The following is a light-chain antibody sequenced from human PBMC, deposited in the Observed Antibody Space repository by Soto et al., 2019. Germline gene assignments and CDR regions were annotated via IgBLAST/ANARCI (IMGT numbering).Light chain of an antibody. V-gene: IGKV1-5*03. CDR2: KAS. J-gene: IGKJ1*01. CDR3: QQYGS. CDR1: QSIINW. Sequence: DIPMTQSPSTLSASVGDRVTITCRASQSIINWLGWYQQKPGKAPKLLIYKASSLESGVPSRFSGSGSGTDFTLTISRLEPEDFAVYYCQQYGSFGQGTKVDNK.